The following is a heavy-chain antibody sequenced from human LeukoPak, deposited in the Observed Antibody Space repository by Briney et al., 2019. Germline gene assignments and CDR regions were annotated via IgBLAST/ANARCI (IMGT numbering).Heavy chain of an antibody. J-gene: IGHJ5*02. Sequence: AASVKVSCKASGGTFNSYAISWVPQAPGQGLEWMGGIIPIFGTANYAQKFQGRVTITTDESTSTAYMELSSLRSEDTAVYYCARDRSGSNRWFDPWGQGTLVTVSS. V-gene: IGHV1-69*05. D-gene: IGHD2-15*01. CDR3: ARDRSGSNRWFDP. CDR2: IIPIFGTA. CDR1: GGTFNSYA.